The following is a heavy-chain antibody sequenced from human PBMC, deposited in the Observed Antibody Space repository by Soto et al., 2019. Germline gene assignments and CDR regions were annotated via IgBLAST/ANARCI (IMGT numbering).Heavy chain of an antibody. CDR3: ATVGLDILTGYYHY. Sequence: ASVKVSCKASGYTFTSYGISWVRQAPGKGLEWMGCFDPEDGETNYAQKFQGRVTMTEDTSTDTAYMELSSLRSEDTAVYYCATVGLDILTGYYHYWGQGTLVTVSS. V-gene: IGHV1-24*01. J-gene: IGHJ4*02. CDR2: FDPEDGET. CDR1: GYTFTSYG. D-gene: IGHD3-9*01.